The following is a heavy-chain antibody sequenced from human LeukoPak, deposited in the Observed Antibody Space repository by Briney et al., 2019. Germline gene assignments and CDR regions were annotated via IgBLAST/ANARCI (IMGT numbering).Heavy chain of an antibody. CDR3: ARHSYYGDYDY. J-gene: IGHJ4*02. Sequence: SETLSLTCTVSGGSISSSSHYWGWIRQPPGKGLECIGSIHYSGNTYNNPSLKSRVTISVDTSKNQFSLKLSSVTAADTAVYYCARHSYYGDYDYWGQGTLVTVSS. D-gene: IGHD4-17*01. V-gene: IGHV4-39*01. CDR2: IHYSGNT. CDR1: GGSISSSSHY.